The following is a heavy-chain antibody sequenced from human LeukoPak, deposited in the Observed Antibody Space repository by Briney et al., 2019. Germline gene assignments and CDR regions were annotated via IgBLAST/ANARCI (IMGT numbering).Heavy chain of an antibody. D-gene: IGHD2-2*02. CDR2: IYSSGTT. J-gene: IGHJ4*02. V-gene: IGHV4-59*08. Sequence: SETLSPTCTVSGDSITNYYWSWIRQPPGKGLECIGYIYSSGTTNYNPSLKSRVALSIDTSKNQFSLKLGSVTAADTAVYYCARLLRQTSVGPDLYYFDYWGQGTLVTVSS. CDR1: GDSITNYY. CDR3: ARLLRQTSVGPDLYYFDY.